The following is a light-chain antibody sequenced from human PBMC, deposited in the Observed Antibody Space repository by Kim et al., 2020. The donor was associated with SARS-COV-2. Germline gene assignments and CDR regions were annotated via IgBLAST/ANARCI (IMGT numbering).Light chain of an antibody. CDR2: GAS. CDR1: QSVTYN. V-gene: IGKV3-15*01. CDR3: QQYSDWPPLT. Sequence: YPGERVTLSRRASQSVTYNLAWYQHKPGQPPRVLIYGASHRDTGVPARFSGSGSGTEFTLTITSLQSEDVGIYYCQQYSDWPPLTFGGGTKVDIK. J-gene: IGKJ4*01.